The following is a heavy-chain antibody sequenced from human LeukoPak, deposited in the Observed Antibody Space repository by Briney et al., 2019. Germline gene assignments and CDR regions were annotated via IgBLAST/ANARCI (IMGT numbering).Heavy chain of an antibody. D-gene: IGHD5-24*01. Sequence: GESLKFSCKGSGYSFNDYWIGWVRQMPGKGLEWMGIIYPGHSETRYSPSFQGQVTILADKSISTAYLQWSSLKASDTAMYFCARSPADGYTYGVDDFWGQGTLVTVSS. CDR3: ARSPADGYTYGVDDF. CDR1: GYSFNDYW. CDR2: IYPGHSET. J-gene: IGHJ3*01. V-gene: IGHV5-51*01.